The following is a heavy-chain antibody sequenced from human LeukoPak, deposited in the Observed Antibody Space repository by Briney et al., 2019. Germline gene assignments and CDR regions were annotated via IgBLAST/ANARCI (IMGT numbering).Heavy chain of an antibody. V-gene: IGHV3-30*01. J-gene: IGHJ4*02. CDR2: ISFDGSDT. Sequence: GGSLRLSCAASGFTFSRYAMNWVRQAPGKGLEWVAVISFDGSDTYYADSVEGRFTISRDNSKNTLFMQIYSLRAEDTAVYYCARDGNFDRSGLDYWGQGTLVTVSS. CDR3: ARDGNFDRSGLDY. D-gene: IGHD3-22*01. CDR1: GFTFSRYA.